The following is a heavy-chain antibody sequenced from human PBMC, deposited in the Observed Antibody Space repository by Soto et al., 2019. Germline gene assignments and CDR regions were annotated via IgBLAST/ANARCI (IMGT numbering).Heavy chain of an antibody. CDR3: TRDGMTTVDT. CDR1: GVSVTSYT. J-gene: IGHJ1*01. V-gene: IGHV4-4*07. Sequence: AETFSGTCIVSGVSVTSYTWSWVRQPANKGLDWIVRVFSSVIATYSPSLKSRVLISMDTPQNRISLKLDSVTAADEGVYHWTRDGMTTVDTWGPGTVV. CDR2: VFSSVIA. D-gene: IGHD4-17*01.